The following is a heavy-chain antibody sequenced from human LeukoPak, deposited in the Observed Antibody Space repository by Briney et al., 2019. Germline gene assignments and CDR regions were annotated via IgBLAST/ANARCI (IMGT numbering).Heavy chain of an antibody. J-gene: IGHJ5*02. CDR1: GGSISSYY. CDR2: IYYSGST. V-gene: IGHV4-59*08. Sequence: ASETLSLTCTVSGGSISSYYWSWIRQPPGKGLEWIGYIYYSGSTNYNPSLKSRVTISVDTSKNQFSLKLSSVTAADTAVYYCARQLGSSWYAVHWFDPWGQGTLVTVSS. CDR3: ARQLGSSWYAVHWFDP. D-gene: IGHD6-13*01.